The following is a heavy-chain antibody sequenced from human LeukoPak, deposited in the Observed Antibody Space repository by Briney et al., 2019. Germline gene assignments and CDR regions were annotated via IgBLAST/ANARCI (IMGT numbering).Heavy chain of an antibody. CDR3: ARDVGASAPDAFDI. D-gene: IGHD1-26*01. Sequence: GGSLRLSCEASGFFFGGHAMNWLRQAPGKGPEWIAFITKDSDRVYYAESVEGRFTVSRDNAKNSLYLQMNSLRVEDTDVYYCARDVGASAPDAFDIWGQGTMVTVSS. J-gene: IGHJ3*02. CDR2: ITKDSDRV. CDR1: GFFFGGHA. V-gene: IGHV3-48*01.